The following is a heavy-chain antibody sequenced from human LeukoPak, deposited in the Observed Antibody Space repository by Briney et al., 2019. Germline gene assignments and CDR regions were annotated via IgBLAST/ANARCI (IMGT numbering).Heavy chain of an antibody. Sequence: PGGSLRHSCAASGFTFSSFATSWVRQAPGKGLEWVSGISASGGSTYYADSVKGRFTISRDNSKNTLYLQMNSLRAEDTAVYYCAKGFYDNSASGVFDLWGQGTMVTVSS. CDR2: ISASGGST. V-gene: IGHV3-23*01. CDR1: GFTFSSFA. J-gene: IGHJ3*01. CDR3: AKGFYDNSASGVFDL. D-gene: IGHD3-22*01.